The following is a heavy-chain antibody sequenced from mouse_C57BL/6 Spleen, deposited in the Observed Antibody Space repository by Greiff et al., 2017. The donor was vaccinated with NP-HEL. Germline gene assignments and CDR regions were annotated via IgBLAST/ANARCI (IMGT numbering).Heavy chain of an antibody. Sequence: EVKVVESGGGLVKPGGSLKLSCAASGFTFSSYTMSWVRQTPEKRLEWVATISGGGGNTYYPDSVKGRFTISRDNAKNTLYLQMSSLRSEDTALYYCARQIYDGYYWYFDVWGTGTTVTVSS. D-gene: IGHD2-3*01. CDR2: ISGGGGNT. CDR3: ARQIYDGYYWYFDV. J-gene: IGHJ1*03. V-gene: IGHV5-9*01. CDR1: GFTFSSYT.